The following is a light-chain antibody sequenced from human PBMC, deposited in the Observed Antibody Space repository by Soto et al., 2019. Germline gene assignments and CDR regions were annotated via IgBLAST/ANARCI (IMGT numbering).Light chain of an antibody. Sequence: EIVLTQSPGTLSLSPGERATLSCRASQSVSSSYLAWYQQKPGQTPRLLMYGTSTRATGIPDRFSGSGSGTDFTLTISRLEPEDFAVYYCQQYGSSPLYTCGQGTNLEIK. J-gene: IGKJ2*01. CDR1: QSVSSSY. CDR3: QQYGSSPLYT. CDR2: GTS. V-gene: IGKV3-20*01.